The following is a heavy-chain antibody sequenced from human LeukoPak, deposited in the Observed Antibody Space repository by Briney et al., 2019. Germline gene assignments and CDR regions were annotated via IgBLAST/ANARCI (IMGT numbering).Heavy chain of an antibody. J-gene: IGHJ4*02. CDR1: GFTFGDYT. V-gene: IGHV3-49*03. Sequence: GGSLRLSCTTSGFTFGDYTMSWFRQAPGKGLEWVGFIRSKAYGGTAEYAASVKGRFTISRDDSKSIVYLQMNSLKTEDTAVYYCSRVGGVATNGRALGPIDYWGQGTLVTVSS. CDR2: IRSKAYGGTA. D-gene: IGHD5-24*01. CDR3: SRVGGVATNGRALGPIDY.